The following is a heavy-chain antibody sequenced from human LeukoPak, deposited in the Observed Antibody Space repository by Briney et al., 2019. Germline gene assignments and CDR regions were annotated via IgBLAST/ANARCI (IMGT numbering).Heavy chain of an antibody. V-gene: IGHV1-69*13. Sequence: SVKVSCKASGGTFSSYAISWVRQAPGQGLEWMGGIIPIFGTANYAQKFQGRVTITADESTSTAYMELSSLRSEDTAVYYCASRLNPTAMVMFDDWGQGTLVTVSS. CDR3: ASRLNPTAMVMFDD. D-gene: IGHD5-18*01. J-gene: IGHJ4*02. CDR1: GGTFSSYA. CDR2: IIPIFGTA.